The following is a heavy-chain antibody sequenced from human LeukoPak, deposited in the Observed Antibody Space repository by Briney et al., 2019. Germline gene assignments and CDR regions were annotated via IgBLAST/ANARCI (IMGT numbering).Heavy chain of an antibody. V-gene: IGHV1-24*01. CDR1: GYTLTELS. Sequence: ASVKVSCKVSGYTLTELSMHWERQAPGKGLEWMGGFDPEDGETIYAQKFQGRVTMTEDTSTDTAYMELSSLRSEDTAVYYCATDLERDYDSSKNWGQGTLVTVSS. CDR2: FDPEDGET. CDR3: ATDLERDYDSSKN. J-gene: IGHJ4*02. D-gene: IGHD3-22*01.